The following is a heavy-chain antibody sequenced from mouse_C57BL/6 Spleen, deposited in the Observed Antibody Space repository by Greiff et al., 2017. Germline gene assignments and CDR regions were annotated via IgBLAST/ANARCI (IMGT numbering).Heavy chain of an antibody. D-gene: IGHD2-4*01. CDR2: IRNKANGYTT. CDR3: ARSIYYDDVPLCYAMDY. CDR1: GFTFTDYY. V-gene: IGHV7-3*01. J-gene: IGHJ4*01. Sequence: EVKLVESGGGLVQPGGSLSLSCAASGFTFTDYYMSWVRQPPGKALEWLGFIRNKANGYTTKYSASVKGRFTISRDNSQSILYLQMNALRAEDSATYYCARSIYYDDVPLCYAMDYWGQGTSVTVSS.